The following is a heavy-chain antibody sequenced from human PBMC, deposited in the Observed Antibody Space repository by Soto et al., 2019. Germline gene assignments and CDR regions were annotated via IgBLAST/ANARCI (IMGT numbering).Heavy chain of an antibody. CDR2: IYYSGST. D-gene: IGHD3-3*01. J-gene: IGHJ5*02. Sequence: QVQLQESCPGLVKPSQTLSLTCTVSGGSISSGGSYWSWIRQHPGKGLEWIGYIYYSGSTYYNPSLKSRVTISVDTSKNQFSLKLSSVTAADTAVYYCARGFAFLEWLSLRYNWFDPWGQGTLVTVSS. CDR1: GGSISSGGSY. CDR3: ARGFAFLEWLSLRYNWFDP. V-gene: IGHV4-31*03.